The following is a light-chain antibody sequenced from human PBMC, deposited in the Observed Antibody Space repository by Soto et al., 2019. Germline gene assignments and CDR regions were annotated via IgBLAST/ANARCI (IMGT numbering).Light chain of an antibody. J-gene: IGKJ1*01. Sequence: EIVMTQSPATLSVSPGERATLSCRASQSVSSNLAWYQQKPGQAPRLLIYGASTRATGIPARFSGSGSGTEFTLIISSLQSEDFAVYYCQQYNNWLTFGQGTKVEIK. CDR1: QSVSSN. V-gene: IGKV3-15*01. CDR2: GAS. CDR3: QQYNNWLT.